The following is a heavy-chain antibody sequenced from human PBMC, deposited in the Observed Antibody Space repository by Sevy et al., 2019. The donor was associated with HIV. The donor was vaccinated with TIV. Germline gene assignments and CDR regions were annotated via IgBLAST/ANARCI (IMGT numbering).Heavy chain of an antibody. CDR1: GFTFGDYA. CDR3: TKNDIAAAGTYYYYYMDV. J-gene: IGHJ6*03. V-gene: IGHV3-49*04. D-gene: IGHD6-13*01. CDR2: IRSKAYGGTT. Sequence: GGSLRLSCTASGFTFGDYAMSWVRQAPGKGLEWVGFIRSKAYGGTTENAASVKGRFTISRDDSKRIAYLQMNSLKTEDTAVYYCTKNDIAAAGTYYYYYMDVWGKGTTVTVSS.